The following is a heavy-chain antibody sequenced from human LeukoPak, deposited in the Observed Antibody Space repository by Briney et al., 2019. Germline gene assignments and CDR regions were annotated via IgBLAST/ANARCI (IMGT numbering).Heavy chain of an antibody. J-gene: IGHJ4*02. V-gene: IGHV3-7*05. CDR1: GFILSTYW. CDR3: ARDSDRRSDC. Sequence: PGGSLRLSCAASGFILSTYWMSGVRQAPGKGLEWVASIKEGGSETYYVDSVKGRFTISRDSAKNSLYLQMNRLRAEDTAIYYCARDSDRRSDCWGQGTLVTVSS. D-gene: IGHD3-22*01. CDR2: IKEGGSET.